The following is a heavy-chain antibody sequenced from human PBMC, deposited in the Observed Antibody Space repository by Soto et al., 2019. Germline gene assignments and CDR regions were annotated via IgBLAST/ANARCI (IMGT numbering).Heavy chain of an antibody. J-gene: IGHJ6*03. V-gene: IGHV3-21*06. D-gene: IGHD3-10*01. CDR3: ARDGLLSFGEVLKDHHIDV. CDR1: GFPFSSYN. Sequence: QLVESGGGLVKPGGSLRLSCATSGFPFSSYNMNWVRQAPGKGLQWVSSISSTSRYIYYADSVKGRFTISRDNANNSLYLAKDSLRVEDTAVYDCARDGLLSFGEVLKDHHIDVWGKGTTVAVSS. CDR2: ISSTSRYI.